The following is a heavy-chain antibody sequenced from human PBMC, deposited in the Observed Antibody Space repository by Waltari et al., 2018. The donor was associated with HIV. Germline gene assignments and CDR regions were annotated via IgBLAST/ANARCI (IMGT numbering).Heavy chain of an antibody. CDR2: INRDGRDT. CDR3: VRGAPFDY. J-gene: IGHJ4*02. V-gene: IGHV3-74*01. Sequence: EEQLVESGGGLVQPGGSLRLSCAASGFTFSSFWMHWVRQVPGKGLVWVSRINRDGRDTSTADSVKGRFTIFRDNARNTLYLQMHSLRAEDTALYYCVRGAPFDYWGQGALVAVSS. CDR1: GFTFSSFW.